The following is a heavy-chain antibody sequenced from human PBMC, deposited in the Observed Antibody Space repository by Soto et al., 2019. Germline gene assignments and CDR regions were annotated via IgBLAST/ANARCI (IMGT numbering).Heavy chain of an antibody. V-gene: IGHV1-3*01. CDR2: INAGNGNT. D-gene: IGHD3-22*01. CDR3: AREYYYDSSGYYFLQPDRYFDY. CDR1: GYTFTSYA. J-gene: IGHJ4*02. Sequence: QVQLVQSGAEVKKPGASVKVSCKASGYTFTSYAMHWVRQAPGQRLEWMGWINAGNGNTKYSQKFQGRVTITRDTSASTAYMELSSLRSEDTAVYYCAREYYYDSSGYYFLQPDRYFDYWGQGTLVTVSS.